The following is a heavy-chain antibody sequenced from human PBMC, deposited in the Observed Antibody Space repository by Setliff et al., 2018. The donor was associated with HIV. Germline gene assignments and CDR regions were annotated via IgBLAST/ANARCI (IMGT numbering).Heavy chain of an antibody. CDR3: ARGRFNRLHRPYSGSGSLGIQYFDY. J-gene: IGHJ4*02. Sequence: PSETLSLTCAVYGGSFSGYYWSWIRQPPGKGLEWIGEINHSRSTNYNPSLKSRVTRSEDKSKLQVSLQLSDVTAADTAVYYCARGRFNRLHRPYSGSGSLGIQYFDYWGQGTLVTVSS. CDR2: INHSRST. V-gene: IGHV4-34*01. CDR1: GGSFSGYY. D-gene: IGHD3-10*01.